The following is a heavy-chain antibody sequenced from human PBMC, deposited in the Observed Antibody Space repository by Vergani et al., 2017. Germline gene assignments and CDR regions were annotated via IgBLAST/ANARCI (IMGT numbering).Heavy chain of an antibody. CDR3: ARQQHYYDSSGYYYLNWFDP. D-gene: IGHD3-22*01. Sequence: QVQLQQWGAGLLKPSETLSLTCAVYGGSFSGYYWSWIRQPPGKGLEWIGYIYYSGSTNYNPSLKSRVTISVDTSKNQFSLKLSSVTAADTAVYYCARQQHYYDSSGYYYLNWFDPWGQGTLVTVSS. CDR2: IYYSGST. CDR1: GGSFSGYY. V-gene: IGHV4-34*01. J-gene: IGHJ5*02.